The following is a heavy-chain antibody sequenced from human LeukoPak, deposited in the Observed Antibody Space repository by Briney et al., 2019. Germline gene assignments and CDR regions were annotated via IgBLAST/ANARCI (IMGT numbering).Heavy chain of an antibody. V-gene: IGHV4-38-2*01. J-gene: IGHJ5*02. CDR2: IYHSGST. Sequence: PSETLSLTCAVSGYSISSGYYWGWIRQPPGKGLEWIGSIYHSGSTYYSPSLKSRVTISVDTSKNQFSLKLSSVTAADTAVYYCARSSTSCYINCDWFDPWGQGTLVTVSS. CDR3: ARSSTSCYINCDWFDP. D-gene: IGHD2-2*01. CDR1: GYSISSGYY.